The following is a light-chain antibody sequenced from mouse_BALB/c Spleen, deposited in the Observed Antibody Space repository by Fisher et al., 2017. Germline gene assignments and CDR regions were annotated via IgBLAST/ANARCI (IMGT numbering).Light chain of an antibody. J-gene: IGKJ5*01. CDR2: STS. V-gene: IGKV4-57*01. CDR3: QQRSSYPFT. Sequence: IVMTQTTAIMSASPGEKVTITCSASSSVSYMHWFQQKPGTSPKLWIYSTSNLASGVPARFSGSGSGTSYSLTISRMEAEDAATYYCQQRSSYPFTFGAGTKLELK. CDR1: SSVSY.